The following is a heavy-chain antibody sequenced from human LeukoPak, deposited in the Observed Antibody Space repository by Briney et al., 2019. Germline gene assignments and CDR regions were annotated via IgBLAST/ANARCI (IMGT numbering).Heavy chain of an antibody. Sequence: SETQSLTCAVSGGSISSYYWSWIRQPAGKGLEWIGRIYTSGSTNYNPSLKSRVTMSVDTSKNQFSLKLSSVTAADTAVYYCARDDKVAGISDYWGQETMVTVCS. CDR2: IYTSGST. V-gene: IGHV4-4*07. CDR1: GGSISSYY. D-gene: IGHD6-19*01. CDR3: ARDDKVAGISDY. J-gene: IGHJ4*02.